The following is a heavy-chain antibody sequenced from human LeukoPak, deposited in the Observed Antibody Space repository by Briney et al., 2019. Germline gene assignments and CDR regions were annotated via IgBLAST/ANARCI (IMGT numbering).Heavy chain of an antibody. V-gene: IGHV3-30*18. CDR2: TSYDGSDT. CDR3: AKDRWIRRISLAGQDY. CDR1: GFTFSSYG. D-gene: IGHD6-19*01. J-gene: IGHJ4*02. Sequence: PGGSLRLSCATSGFTFSSYGMHWVNQAPGKGLEWLAVTSYDGSDTYYADSVKGRFTISRDNSKNTLYLQINSLRAEDTAVYYCAKDRWIRRISLAGQDYWGQGTLVTVSS.